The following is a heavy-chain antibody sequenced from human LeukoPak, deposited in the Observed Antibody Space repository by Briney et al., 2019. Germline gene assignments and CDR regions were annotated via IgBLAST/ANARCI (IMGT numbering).Heavy chain of an antibody. J-gene: IGHJ4*02. CDR2: ISSNGGST. D-gene: IGHD4-23*01. Sequence: GGSLRLSCAASGFTFSSYAMHWVRQAPGKGPEYVSAISSNGGSTYYANSVKGRFTISRDNSKNTLYLQMNSLRAEDTAVYYCARSKVGGYFDYWGQGTLVTVSS. CDR1: GFTFSSYA. CDR3: ARSKVGGYFDY. V-gene: IGHV3-64*01.